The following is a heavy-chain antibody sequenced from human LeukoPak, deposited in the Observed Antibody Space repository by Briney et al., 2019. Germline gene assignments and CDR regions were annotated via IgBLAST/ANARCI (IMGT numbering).Heavy chain of an antibody. Sequence: GGSLRLSCAACGFTFSNYNFYWVRQAPGKGLEWVSYISSSSSTIYYADSVKGRFTISRDNAKNSLYLQMNSLRAEDTAVYYCARDRGELLTYWGQGTLVTVSS. D-gene: IGHD1-26*01. CDR1: GFTFSNYN. J-gene: IGHJ4*02. CDR2: ISSSSSTI. CDR3: ARDRGELLTY. V-gene: IGHV3-48*01.